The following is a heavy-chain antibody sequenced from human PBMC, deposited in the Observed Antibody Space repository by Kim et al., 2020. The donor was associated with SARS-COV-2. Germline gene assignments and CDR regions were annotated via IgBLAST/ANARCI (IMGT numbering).Heavy chain of an antibody. J-gene: IGHJ4*02. CDR2: IYYSGST. Sequence: SETLSLTCTVSGGSISSSSYYWGWIRQPPGKGLEWIGSIYYSGSTYYNPSLKSRVTISVDTSKNQFSLKLSSVTAADTAVYYCARHNREWLVLVPYYFDYWGQGTLVTVSS. CDR3: ARHNREWLVLVPYYFDY. D-gene: IGHD6-19*01. CDR1: GGSISSSSYY. V-gene: IGHV4-39*01.